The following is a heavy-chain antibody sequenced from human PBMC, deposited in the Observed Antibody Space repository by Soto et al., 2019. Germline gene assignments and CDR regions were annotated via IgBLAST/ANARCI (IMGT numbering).Heavy chain of an antibody. CDR3: ARYGSGSSVWFDP. Sequence: SETLSLTCTVSGGSISSYYWTWIRQPPGKGLECIGYIYSSGSTNYNPSLKSRVTISVDTSKNQFSLKLSSVTAADTAVYYCARYGSGSSVWFDPWGQGTLVTVS. V-gene: IGHV4-59*01. J-gene: IGHJ5*02. CDR2: IYSSGST. CDR1: GGSISSYY. D-gene: IGHD3-10*01.